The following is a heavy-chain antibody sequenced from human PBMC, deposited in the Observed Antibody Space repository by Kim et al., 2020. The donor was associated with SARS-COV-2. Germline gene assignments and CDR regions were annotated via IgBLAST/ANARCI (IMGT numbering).Heavy chain of an antibody. J-gene: IGHJ4*01. V-gene: IGHV4-59*08. CDR3: ARQERGCSSDSCYAKHFD. CDR1: GGSISSYY. D-gene: IGHD2-2*01. Sequence: SETLSLTCTVSGGSISSYYWNWIRQPPGKGLEWIGYFYYSGGTNYNPSLKSRVTISVDTSKNQFSLNLRSVTAADTAVYYCARQERGCSSDSCYAKHFD. CDR2: FYYSGGT.